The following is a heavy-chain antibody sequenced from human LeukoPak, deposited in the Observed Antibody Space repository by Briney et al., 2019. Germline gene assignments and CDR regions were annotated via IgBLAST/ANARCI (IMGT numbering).Heavy chain of an antibody. CDR1: GGSISSYY. Sequence: SETLSLTCTVSGGSISSYYWSWIRQPAGKGLEWIGYIYYSGSTNYNPSLKSRVTISVDTSKNQFSLKLSSVTAADTAVYYCAREEVAGEGNFDYWGQGTLVTVSS. V-gene: IGHV4-59*01. CDR3: AREEVAGEGNFDY. D-gene: IGHD6-19*01. CDR2: IYYSGST. J-gene: IGHJ4*02.